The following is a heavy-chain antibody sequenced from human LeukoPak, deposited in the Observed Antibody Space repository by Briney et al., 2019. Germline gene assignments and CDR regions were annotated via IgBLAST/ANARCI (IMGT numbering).Heavy chain of an antibody. J-gene: IGHJ3*02. V-gene: IGHV4-59*12. CDR3: ARDKSGAGDDAFDI. Sequence: PSETLSLTCTVSGGSISNYYWSWIRQPPGKGLEWIGYIYYSGSTYYNPSLKSRVTISVDTSKNQFSLKLSSVTAADTAVYYCARDKSGAGDDAFDIWGQGTMVTVSS. CDR1: GGSISNYY. D-gene: IGHD4/OR15-4a*01. CDR2: IYYSGST.